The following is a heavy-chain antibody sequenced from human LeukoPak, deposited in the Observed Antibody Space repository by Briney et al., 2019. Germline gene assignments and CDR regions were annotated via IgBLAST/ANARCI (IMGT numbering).Heavy chain of an antibody. CDR2: INSGGTVT. CDR1: GFTFSDFW. D-gene: IGHD4-17*01. J-gene: IGHJ6*02. V-gene: IGHV3-74*01. Sequence: GGSLRLSCAASGFTFSDFWMHWVRQAPGKGRGWVSRINSGGTVTNYADSVKGRLTISRVNAKNSLYLQMNSLRAEDTALYYCAKEAGENYYYGMDVWGQGTTVTVSS. CDR3: AKEAGENYYYGMDV.